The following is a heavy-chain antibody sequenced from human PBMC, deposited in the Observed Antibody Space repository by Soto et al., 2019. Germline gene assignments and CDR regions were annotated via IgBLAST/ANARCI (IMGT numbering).Heavy chain of an antibody. J-gene: IGHJ6*02. CDR2: ISSSSSYI. CDR1: GFTFSSYS. V-gene: IGHV3-21*01. D-gene: IGHD6-19*01. CDR3: ARDSIQWLTYGMDV. Sequence: GGSLRLSCAASGFTFSSYSMNWVRQAPGKGLEWVSSISSSSSYIYYADSVKGRFTISRDNAKNSLYLQMNSLRAEDTAVYCCARDSIQWLTYGMDVWGQGTTVTVSS.